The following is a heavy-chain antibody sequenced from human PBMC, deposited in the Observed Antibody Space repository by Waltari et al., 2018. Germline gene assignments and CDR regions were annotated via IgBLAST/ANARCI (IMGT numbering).Heavy chain of an antibody. D-gene: IGHD5-18*01. CDR1: GFTFSSYE. J-gene: IGHJ4*02. CDR3: ARVGYSYGMFDY. CDR2: ISSSGSTI. V-gene: IGHV3-48*03. Sequence: EVQLVESGGGLVQPGGSLRLSCAASGFTFSSYEMNWVRQAPWKGLEWVSYISSSGSTIYYADSVKGRFTISRDNAKNSLYLQMNSLRAEDTAVYYCARVGYSYGMFDYWGQGTLVTVSS.